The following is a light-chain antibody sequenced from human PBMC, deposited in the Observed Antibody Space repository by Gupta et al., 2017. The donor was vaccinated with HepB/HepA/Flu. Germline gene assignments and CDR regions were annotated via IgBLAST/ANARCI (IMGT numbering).Light chain of an antibody. CDR1: RVGRAI. CDR3: QVWDRSSDRAV. CDR2: DDS. J-gene: IGLJ2*01. V-gene: IGLV3-21*03. Sequence: SSVLTQPPSVPVPPGTAPKITSRGNRVGRAIVHWYQHMPGKAPVLLVFDDSDRPSRIPDRFSGSKSGNTATLTISGVGAEDEADYYCQVWDRSSDRAVFGGGTKLTVL.